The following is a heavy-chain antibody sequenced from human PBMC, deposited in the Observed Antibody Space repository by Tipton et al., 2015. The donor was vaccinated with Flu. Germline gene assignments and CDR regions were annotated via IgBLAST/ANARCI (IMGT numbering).Heavy chain of an antibody. V-gene: IGHV4-59*01. D-gene: IGHD3-3*01. CDR2: IYYSGST. CDR3: ARDRAVYDFWVGYYHKHDAFDI. CDR1: GGSISSYY. Sequence: TLSLTCTVSGGSISSYYWSWIRQPPGKGLEWIGYIYYSGSTNYNPSLKSRVTISVDTSKNQFSLKLSSVTAADTAVYYCARDRAVYDFWVGYYHKHDAFDIWGQGTMVPVSS. J-gene: IGHJ3*02.